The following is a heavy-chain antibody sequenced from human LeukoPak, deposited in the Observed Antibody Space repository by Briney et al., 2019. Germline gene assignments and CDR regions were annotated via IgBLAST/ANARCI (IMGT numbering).Heavy chain of an antibody. V-gene: IGHV3-21*01. CDR3: ARDKYSYGPLDYGDY. CDR1: GFTFSSYS. CDR2: ISSSSSYI. Sequence: PGGSLRLSCAASGFTFSSYSMNWVRQAPGKGLEWVSSISSSSSYIYHADSVKGRFTISRDNAKNSLYLQMNSLRAEDTAVYYCARDKYSYGPLDYGDYWGQGTLVTVSS. D-gene: IGHD5-18*01. J-gene: IGHJ4*02.